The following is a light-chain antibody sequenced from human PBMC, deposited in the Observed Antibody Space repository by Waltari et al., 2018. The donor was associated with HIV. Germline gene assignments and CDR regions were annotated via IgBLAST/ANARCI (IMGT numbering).Light chain of an antibody. CDR1: QRLPNDF. CDR2: GAS. J-gene: IGKJ2*02. CDR3: QQYGRSPRST. Sequence: EPALSQSTSPLTSSCGEPAPLPRRASQRLPNDFLAWYQQKPGQAPRLLISGASRRSTGIPDRFIGSGSGTDFTLTISRLEPEDFAVYYCQQYGRSPRSTFGQGTKVE. V-gene: IGKV3-20*01.